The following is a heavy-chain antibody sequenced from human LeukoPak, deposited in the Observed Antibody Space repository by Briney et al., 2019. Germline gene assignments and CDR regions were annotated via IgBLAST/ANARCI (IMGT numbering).Heavy chain of an antibody. Sequence: KPGGSLRLSCAASGYTFRNVCMSGVPGAPGEGGECFARIKRKTGGGTTDYTAPVKGRVTISRDASKNTLYLKVNSLKTKDTAVYYCTTDYDILPLQYWGQGTLVTVSS. CDR3: TTDYDILPLQY. V-gene: IGHV3-15*01. J-gene: IGHJ4*02. D-gene: IGHD3-9*01. CDR2: IKRKTGGGTT. CDR1: GYTFRNVC.